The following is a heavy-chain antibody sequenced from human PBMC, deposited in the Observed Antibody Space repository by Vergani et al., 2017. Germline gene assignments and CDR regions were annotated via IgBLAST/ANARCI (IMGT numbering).Heavy chain of an antibody. J-gene: IGHJ3*02. D-gene: IGHD2-15*01. V-gene: IGHV4-59*01. CDR2: IYYSGST. CDR3: ARVLGSYCSGGSCYSEEDAFDI. Sequence: QVQLQESGPGLVKPSETLSLTCTVSGGSISSYYWSWIRQPPGKGLEWIGYIYYSGSTNYNPSLKSRVTISVDTSKNQFSLKLSSVTAADSAVYYCARVLGSYCSGGSCYSEEDAFDIWGQGTMVTVSS. CDR1: GGSISSYY.